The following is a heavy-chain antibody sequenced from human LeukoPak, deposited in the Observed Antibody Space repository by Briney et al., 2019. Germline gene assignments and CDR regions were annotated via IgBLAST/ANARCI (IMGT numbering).Heavy chain of an antibody. CDR1: GFTFSSYA. D-gene: IGHD5-24*01. Sequence: GGSLRLSCAASGFTFSSYAMHWVRQAPGKGLEWVAVISYDGSNKYYADSVKGRFTISRDNSKNTLYLQMNSLRAEDTAVYYCAREGVGRWIDYWGQGTLATVSS. V-gene: IGHV3-30*04. J-gene: IGHJ4*02. CDR2: ISYDGSNK. CDR3: AREGVGRWIDY.